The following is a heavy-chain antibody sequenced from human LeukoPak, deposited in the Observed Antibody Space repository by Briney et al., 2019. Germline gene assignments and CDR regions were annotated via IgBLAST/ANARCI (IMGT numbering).Heavy chain of an antibody. D-gene: IGHD1-26*01. J-gene: IGHJ6*02. V-gene: IGHV1-8*01. Sequence: ASVKVSCKASGYTFTSYDINWVRQATGQGLEWTGWMNPNSGNTGYAQKFQGRVTMTRNTSISTAYMELSSLRSEDTAVYYCARRAPTTILYYYYYGMDVWGQGTTVTVSS. CDR1: GYTFTSYD. CDR3: ARRAPTTILYYYYYGMDV. CDR2: MNPNSGNT.